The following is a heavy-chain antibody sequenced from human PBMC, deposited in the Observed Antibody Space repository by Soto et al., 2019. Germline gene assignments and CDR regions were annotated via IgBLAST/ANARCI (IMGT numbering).Heavy chain of an antibody. CDR1: GDSVASNSAA. CDR3: AINYMARAVIYFLS. D-gene: IGHD3-10*01. CDR2: TYYRSKWYN. V-gene: IGHV6-1*01. Sequence: SEAISLTCASFGDSVASNSAAWNWIRQSPSRGLEWLGRTYYRSKWYNDYAVSVKSRITINPDTSKNQFSLQLNSVTPEDTAVYYCAINYMARAVIYFLSRGHALPVTV. J-gene: IGHJ4*01.